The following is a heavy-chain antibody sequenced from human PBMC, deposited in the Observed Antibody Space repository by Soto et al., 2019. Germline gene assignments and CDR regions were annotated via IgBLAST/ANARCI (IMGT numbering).Heavy chain of an antibody. CDR1: GGSISSSSYY. CDR3: ARQARFSYGMDV. D-gene: IGHD3-3*01. Sequence: PSETLSLTCTVFGGSISSSSYYWGWIRQPPGKGLEWIGSIYYSGSTYYNPSLKSRVTISVDTSKNQSSLKLSSVTAADTAVYYCARQARFSYGMDVWGQGTTVTVSS. CDR2: IYYSGST. V-gene: IGHV4-39*01. J-gene: IGHJ6*02.